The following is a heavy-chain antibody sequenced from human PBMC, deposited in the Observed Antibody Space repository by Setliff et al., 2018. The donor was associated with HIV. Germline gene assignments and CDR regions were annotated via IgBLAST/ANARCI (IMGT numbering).Heavy chain of an antibody. D-gene: IGHD5-18*01. Sequence: GASVKVSCKASGGTFSSYAITWVRQAPGQGLEWMGGIIPIFGTANYAQKFQGRVTITADESTSTAYMELSSLTSEDTAVYYCAKGGDRAMINFDHWGQGTLVTVSS. V-gene: IGHV1-69*13. J-gene: IGHJ4*02. CDR2: IIPIFGTA. CDR3: AKGGDRAMINFDH. CDR1: GGTFSSYA.